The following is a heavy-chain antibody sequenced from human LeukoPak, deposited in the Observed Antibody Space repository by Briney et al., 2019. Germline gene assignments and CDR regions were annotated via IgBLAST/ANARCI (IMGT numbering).Heavy chain of an antibody. J-gene: IGHJ4*02. CDR3: ARGGSGWYRGAFDY. V-gene: IGHV4-34*01. Sequence: PPETLSLTCAVYGGSFSGYYWSWIRQPPGKGLEWIGEINHSGSTNYNPSLKSRVTISVDTSKNQFSLKLSSVTAADTAVYYCARGGSGWYRGAFDYWGQGTLVTVSS. D-gene: IGHD6-19*01. CDR1: GGSFSGYY. CDR2: INHSGST.